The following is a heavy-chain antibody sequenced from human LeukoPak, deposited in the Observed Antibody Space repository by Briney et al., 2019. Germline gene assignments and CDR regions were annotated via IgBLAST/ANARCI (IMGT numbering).Heavy chain of an antibody. D-gene: IGHD2-15*01. CDR1: GFTFTIYS. Sequence: PGGSLRPSCTASGFTFTIYSMNWVRQAPGKGLEWVSYISSGSSTIYYEDSVKGRFTISRDNAKNSLFLQMNSLRDEDTAVYYCARYCSGGSCFSLPTPNDAFDIWGQGTMVTVSS. V-gene: IGHV3-48*02. CDR3: ARYCSGGSCFSLPTPNDAFDI. J-gene: IGHJ3*02. CDR2: ISSGSSTI.